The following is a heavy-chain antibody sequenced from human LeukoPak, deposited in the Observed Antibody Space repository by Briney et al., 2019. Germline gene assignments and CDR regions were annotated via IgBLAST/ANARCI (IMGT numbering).Heavy chain of an antibody. D-gene: IGHD1-26*01. CDR2: ISSSGDST. CDR1: GYTFSTYA. CDR3: AKDYVGQVPDAFDI. Sequence: GGSLTLSCAASGYTFSTYAMSWVRQAPGKGLEWVSAISSSGDSTYYADSVKGRFTISRDNSKNTLYVHMNSPRAEDTAVYYCAKDYVGQVPDAFDIWGQGTMVTVSS. V-gene: IGHV3-23*01. J-gene: IGHJ3*02.